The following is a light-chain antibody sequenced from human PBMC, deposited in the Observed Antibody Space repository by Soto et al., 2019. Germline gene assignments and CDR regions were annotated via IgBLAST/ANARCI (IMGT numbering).Light chain of an antibody. CDR2: DVS. J-gene: IGLJ1*01. V-gene: IGLV2-14*01. CDR3: SSYTSSSTPYV. Sequence: QSALTQAASVSGSPGQSISISCTGSSGDVGSYNHVSWYQQHPGKAPKLMIYDVSNRPSGVSNRFSGSKSGNTASLTISGLQAEDEADYYCSSYTSSSTPYVFGTGTKSPS. CDR1: SGDVGSYNH.